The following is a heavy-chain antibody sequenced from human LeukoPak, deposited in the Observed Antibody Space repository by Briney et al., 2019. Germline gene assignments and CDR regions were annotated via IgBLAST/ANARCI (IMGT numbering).Heavy chain of an antibody. D-gene: IGHD4-17*01. J-gene: IGHJ6*02. Sequence: PGGSLRLYCAASGFTFSRYAMSWVRQAPGKGLEWVSAISGSGGSTYYADSVKGRFTISRDNSKNTLYLQMNSLRAEDTAVYYCAKDLDGDYGHYYYGMDVWGQGTTVTVSS. V-gene: IGHV3-23*01. CDR1: GFTFSRYA. CDR3: AKDLDGDYGHYYYGMDV. CDR2: ISGSGGST.